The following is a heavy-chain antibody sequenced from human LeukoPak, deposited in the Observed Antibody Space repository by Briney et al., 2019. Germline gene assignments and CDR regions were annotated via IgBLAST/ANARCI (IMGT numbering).Heavy chain of an antibody. V-gene: IGHV4-39*07. CDR1: GGSISSGSYY. CDR2: IYHSGST. Sequence: SQTLSLTCTVSGGSISSGSYYWSWIRQPPGKGLEWIVSIYHSGSTYYNPSLKSRITISVDTSKNQFSLKLSSVTAADTAVYYCARDSRGIDVLRYFDWLPVYYFDYWGQGTLVTVSS. J-gene: IGHJ4*02. CDR3: ARDSRGIDVLRYFDWLPVYYFDY. D-gene: IGHD3-9*01.